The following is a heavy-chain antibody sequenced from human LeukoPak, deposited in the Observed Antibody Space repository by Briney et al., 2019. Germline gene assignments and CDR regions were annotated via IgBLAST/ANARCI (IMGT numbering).Heavy chain of an antibody. J-gene: IGHJ3*02. CDR1: GGSISSYY. Sequence: PSETLSLTCTVSGGSISSYYWSWIRQPAGKGLEWIGRIYTSGSTNYNPSLKSRVTMSVDTSKNQFSLKLSSVTAADTAVYYCARVRYYSSTSCLDAFDIWGQGTMVTVSS. D-gene: IGHD2-2*01. CDR2: IYTSGST. CDR3: ARVRYYSSTSCLDAFDI. V-gene: IGHV4-4*07.